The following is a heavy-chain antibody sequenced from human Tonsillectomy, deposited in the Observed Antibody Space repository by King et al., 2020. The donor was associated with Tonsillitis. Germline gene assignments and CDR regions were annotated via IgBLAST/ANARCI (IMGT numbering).Heavy chain of an antibody. J-gene: IGHJ3*02. V-gene: IGHV4-39*07. D-gene: IGHD6-19*01. Sequence: QLQESGPGLVKPSETLSLTCTVSGGSISSSSYYWGWIRQPPGKGLEWIGSIYYSGSTYYNPSLKSRVTISVDTSKNQFSLKLSSVTAADTAVYYCARHVVYSSGWRHDAFDIWGQGTMVTVSS. CDR3: ARHVVYSSGWRHDAFDI. CDR1: GGSISSSSYY. CDR2: IYYSGST.